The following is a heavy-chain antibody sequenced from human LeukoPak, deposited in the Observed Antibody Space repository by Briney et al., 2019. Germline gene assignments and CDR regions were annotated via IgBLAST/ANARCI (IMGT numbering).Heavy chain of an antibody. V-gene: IGHV3-23*01. Sequence: GGSLRLSCAASGFTFTNYAITWVRQAPGKGLEWVSTISSSGANTYYADSVRGRFTISRDNSKNTLYLQMNSLRAEDTAVYYCAKDGHYDSSGFSLQHWGGGTVDSVPS. J-gene: IGHJ1*01. D-gene: IGHD3-22*01. CDR2: ISSSGANT. CDR1: GFTFTNYA. CDR3: AKDGHYDSSGFSLQH.